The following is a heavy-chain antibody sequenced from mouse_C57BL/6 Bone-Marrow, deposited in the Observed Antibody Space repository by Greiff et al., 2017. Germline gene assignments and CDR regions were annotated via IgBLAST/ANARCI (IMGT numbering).Heavy chain of an antibody. CDR1: GFTFSSYA. Sequence: EVQLVESGGGLVKPGGSLKLSCAASGFTFSSYAMSWVRQTPEKRLEWVATISDGGSYTYYPDNVKGRFTISRDNAKNNLYLQMSHLKSEDTAMYYCASGILLRYYWGQGTLVTVSA. J-gene: IGHJ3*01. D-gene: IGHD1-1*01. CDR3: ASGILLRYY. V-gene: IGHV5-4*01. CDR2: ISDGGSYT.